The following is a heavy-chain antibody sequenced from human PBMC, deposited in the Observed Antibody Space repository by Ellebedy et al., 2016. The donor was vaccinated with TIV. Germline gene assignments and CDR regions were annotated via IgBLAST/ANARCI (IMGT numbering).Heavy chain of an antibody. J-gene: IGHJ5*01. V-gene: IGHV3-7*01. CDR2: IKQDGSET. D-gene: IGHD6-25*01. CDR1: AFTSPFTFSNYW. CDR3: AASGGFLAVA. Sequence: GESLKISCVASAFTSPFTFSNYWMNWVRQAPGKGLEWLANIKQDGSETYYVDSVKGRFTISRDNTKNSLFLQMNSLRDEDTGTYYCAASGGFLAVAWGHGTLVTVSS.